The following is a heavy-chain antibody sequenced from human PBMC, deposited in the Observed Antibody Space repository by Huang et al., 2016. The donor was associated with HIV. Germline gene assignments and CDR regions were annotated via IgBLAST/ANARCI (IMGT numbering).Heavy chain of an antibody. V-gene: IGHV3-21*02. J-gene: IGHJ5*02. D-gene: IGHD6-19*01. CDR1: GFAFRSYG. CDR3: AYQQWLVGGLNH. CDR2: IGSDSSYI. Sequence: EVELVGSGGGLVKPGGSLRLSCVASGFAFRSYGMNWVRQAPGKGLEWVAFIGSDSSYIYYADSLKGRVTISRDNAKSAIYLQLDSLRAEDTAVYYCAYQQWLVGGLNHWGQGTLVVVSS.